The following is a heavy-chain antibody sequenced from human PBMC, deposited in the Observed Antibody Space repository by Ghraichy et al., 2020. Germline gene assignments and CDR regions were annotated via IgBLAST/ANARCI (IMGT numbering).Heavy chain of an antibody. CDR1: GFTFSSHW. V-gene: IGHV3-7*01. D-gene: IGHD2-21*02. CDR3: ARVVVVATAKENWFDP. J-gene: IGHJ5*02. CDR2: IEEDGSED. Sequence: GGSLRLSCAASGFTFSSHWMTLVRQTPGKGLEWVATIEEDGSEDFYADSVRGRFTISRDNAKNSLYLQMHSLRVEDTAVYFCARVVVVATAKENWFDPWGQGTLVTVSS.